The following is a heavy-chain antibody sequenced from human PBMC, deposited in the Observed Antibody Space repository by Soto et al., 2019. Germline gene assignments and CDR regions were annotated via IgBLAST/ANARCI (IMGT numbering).Heavy chain of an antibody. CDR3: AKNVALSEYNPIDV. Sequence: PGGSLRLSCAASGFTFSNYAMTWVRQAPGKGPEWVSVISGSGGNTFYAGSVKGRFTISRDNPTNRLYLQLNNLRAEDTAVYYCAKNVALSEYNPIDVWGQGTTVTVSS. CDR2: ISGSGGNT. V-gene: IGHV3-23*01. CDR1: GFTFSNYA. J-gene: IGHJ6*02. D-gene: IGHD3-10*01.